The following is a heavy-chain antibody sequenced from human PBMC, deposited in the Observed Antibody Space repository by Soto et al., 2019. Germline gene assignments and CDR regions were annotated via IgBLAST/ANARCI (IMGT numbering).Heavy chain of an antibody. D-gene: IGHD2-2*01. J-gene: IGHJ3*02. CDR2: TRNKANSYTT. CDR3: ARGGECSSTSCYFGAFDI. V-gene: IGHV3-72*01. CDR1: GFTFSDHY. Sequence: EVQLVESGGGLVQPGGSLRLSCAASGFTFSDHYMYWVRQAPGKGLEWVGRTRNKANSYTTEYAASVKGRFTISRDDSKNSLYLQMNSLKTEDTAVYYCARGGECSSTSCYFGAFDIWGQGTMVTVSS.